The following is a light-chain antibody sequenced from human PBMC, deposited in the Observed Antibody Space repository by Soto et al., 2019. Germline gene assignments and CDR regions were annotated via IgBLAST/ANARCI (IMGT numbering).Light chain of an antibody. CDR2: SNN. J-gene: IGLJ1*01. V-gene: IGLV1-44*01. CDR3: AAWDDSLNGYV. Sequence: QSALTQPPSASGTPGQRVTISCSGSSSNIGSNTVNWYQQLPGTAPKLLIYSNNQRPSGVPHRFSGSTSGTSASLAISGLQSEDEADYYCAAWDDSLNGYVFGSGTKVTVL. CDR1: SSNIGSNT.